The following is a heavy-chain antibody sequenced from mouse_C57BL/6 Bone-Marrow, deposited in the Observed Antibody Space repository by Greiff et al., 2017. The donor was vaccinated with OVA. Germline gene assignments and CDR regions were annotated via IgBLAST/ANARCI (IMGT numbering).Heavy chain of an antibody. V-gene: IGHV1-18*01. CDR1: GYTFTDYN. CDR3: ARRGDYRWYWYFDV. CDR2: INPNNGGT. D-gene: IGHD2-4*01. J-gene: IGHJ1*03. Sequence: EVQLQQSGPELVKPGASVKIPCKASGYTFTDYNMDWVKQSHGKSLEWIGDINPNNGGTIYNQKFKGKATLTVDKSSSTAYMELRSLTSEDTAVYYCARRGDYRWYWYFDVWGTGTTVTVSS.